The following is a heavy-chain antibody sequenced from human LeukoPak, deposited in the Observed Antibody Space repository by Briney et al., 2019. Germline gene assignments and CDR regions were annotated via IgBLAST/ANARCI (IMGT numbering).Heavy chain of an antibody. J-gene: IGHJ5*02. CDR2: IIGTGGST. D-gene: IGHD3-9*01. Sequence: GGSLRLSCAASGFTFSSFAMTWVRQAPGKGLERVSSIIGTGGSTFYADSVKGRFTISRDNSKNTLYLQMNSLRDEDTAVYYCAKGKAYDNLDWFDPWGQGTLVTVSS. V-gene: IGHV3-23*01. CDR3: AKGKAYDNLDWFDP. CDR1: GFTFSSFA.